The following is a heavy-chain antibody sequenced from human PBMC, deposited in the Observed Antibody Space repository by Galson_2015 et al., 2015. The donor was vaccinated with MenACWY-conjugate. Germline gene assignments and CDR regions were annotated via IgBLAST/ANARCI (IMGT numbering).Heavy chain of an antibody. V-gene: IGHV3-9*01. Sequence: SLRISCAGSGFTFDDKDMHWVRQAPGKGLEWVSGISWDSGSIDYADSVKGRFTISRDNAKNSLYLQISSLRAEDTALYYCAKSAEYSSGWYAIEYWGQGALVTVSS. CDR2: ISWDSGSI. CDR1: GFTFDDKD. D-gene: IGHD6-19*01. J-gene: IGHJ4*02. CDR3: AKSAEYSSGWYAIEY.